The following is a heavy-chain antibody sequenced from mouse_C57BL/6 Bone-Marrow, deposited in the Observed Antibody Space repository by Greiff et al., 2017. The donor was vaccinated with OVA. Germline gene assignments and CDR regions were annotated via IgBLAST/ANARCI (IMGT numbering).Heavy chain of an antibody. CDR2: SRNKANDYTT. Sequence: EVKLVESGGGLVQSGRSLRLSCATSGFTFSDFYMEWVRQAPGKGLEWIAASRNKANDYTTEYSASVKGRFIVSRDTSQSILYIKMNALRAEDTAIYYCARDDYYWYIDVWGTGTTVTVSS. CDR1: GFTFSDFY. CDR3: ARDDYYWYIDV. V-gene: IGHV7-1*01. J-gene: IGHJ1*03.